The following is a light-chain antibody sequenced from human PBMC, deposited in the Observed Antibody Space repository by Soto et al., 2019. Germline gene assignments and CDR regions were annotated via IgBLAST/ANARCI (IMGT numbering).Light chain of an antibody. Sequence: VLTQSPGTLSVSPGEIATLSCRASQSVSSSYLAWYQQKPGQAPRLLIYDASNRATGIPARFSGSGSGTDFTLTISSLEPEDFAVYYCQQRSNWPTFGQGTRLEI. CDR3: QQRSNWPT. V-gene: IGKV3D-20*02. CDR1: QSVSSSY. J-gene: IGKJ5*01. CDR2: DAS.